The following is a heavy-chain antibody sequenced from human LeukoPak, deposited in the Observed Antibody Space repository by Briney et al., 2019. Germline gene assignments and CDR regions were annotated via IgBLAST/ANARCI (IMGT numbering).Heavy chain of an antibody. CDR1: GFIFSSYA. J-gene: IGHJ4*02. Sequence: GGSLRLSCAASGFIFSSYAIHWVRQAPGKGLEWVAVISYDGSNKYYADSVKGRFTISRDNSKNTLYLEMSSLRDEDTAVYYCASYDVDTAMVTGYWGQGTLVTVSS. V-gene: IGHV3-30*04. CDR3: ASYDVDTAMVTGY. CDR2: ISYDGSNK. D-gene: IGHD5-18*01.